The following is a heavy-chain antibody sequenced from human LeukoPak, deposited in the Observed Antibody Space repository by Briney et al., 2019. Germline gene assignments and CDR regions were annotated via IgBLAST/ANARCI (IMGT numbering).Heavy chain of an antibody. J-gene: IGHJ6*03. D-gene: IGHD3-10*01. Sequence: GGSLRLSCAASGFTFSSYSMNWVRQAPGKGLQWVSSISGNSAHILYADSVKGRFTISRDNAKNSVHLQMNSLRVEDTAMYYCAKDRTSVLLWFGELPFGYMDVWGKGTTVIVSS. CDR1: GFTFSSYS. CDR2: ISGNSAHI. V-gene: IGHV3-21*01. CDR3: AKDRTSVLLWFGELPFGYMDV.